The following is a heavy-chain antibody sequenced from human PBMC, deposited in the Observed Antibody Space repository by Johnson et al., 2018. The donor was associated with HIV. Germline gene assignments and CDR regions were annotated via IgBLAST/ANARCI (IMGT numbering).Heavy chain of an antibody. CDR1: GFTFSSYA. D-gene: IGHD3-3*01. J-gene: IGHJ3*02. CDR3: ASLYYDFWSAYHDVFDI. Sequence: QVQLVESGGGVVQPGKSLRLSCAVSGFTFSSYAMVRQAPGKGLEWVAVISYDGSNKYYADSVKGRFTISRDNSKNTLYLQMNSLRTEDTAVYYCASLYYDFWSAYHDVFDIWGQGTMVTVSS. V-gene: IGHV3-30*04. CDR2: ISYDGSNK.